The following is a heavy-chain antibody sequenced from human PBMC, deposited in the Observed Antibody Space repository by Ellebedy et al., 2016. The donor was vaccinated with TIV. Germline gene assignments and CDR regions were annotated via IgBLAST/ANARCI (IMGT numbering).Heavy chain of an antibody. V-gene: IGHV3-30*18. J-gene: IGHJ4*02. Sequence: PGGSLRLSCASSGFTFSNCGMHWVRQAPGKGLEGVAVISYDGSTEYYADSVKGRFTISRDNSKNTLYLQMNSLRPEDTAIYYCAKVNTTMVTVFSYIEDWGQGTLVTVSS. CDR3: AKVNTTMVTVFSYIED. D-gene: IGHD5-18*01. CDR2: ISYDGSTE. CDR1: GFTFSNCG.